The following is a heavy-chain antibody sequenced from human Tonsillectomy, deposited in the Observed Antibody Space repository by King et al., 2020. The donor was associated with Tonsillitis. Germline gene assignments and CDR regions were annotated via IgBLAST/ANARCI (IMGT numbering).Heavy chain of an antibody. J-gene: IGHJ6*03. D-gene: IGHD2-2*02. Sequence: VQLQQWGAGLLKPSETLSLTCAVNGGSFSGYYWTLIRQPPGKGVEWIGEINDSGRTNCNSSLKSRVTISVDTSKKQFSLRLRAVTAADTAVYYCARYTYYYYMDVWGKGTTVTVSS. V-gene: IGHV4-34*01. CDR3: ARYTYYYYMDV. CDR2: INDSGRT. CDR1: GGSFSGYY.